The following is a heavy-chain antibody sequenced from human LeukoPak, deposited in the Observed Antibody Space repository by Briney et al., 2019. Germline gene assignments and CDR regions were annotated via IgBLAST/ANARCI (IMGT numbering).Heavy chain of an antibody. V-gene: IGHV1-46*01. D-gene: IGHD1-20*01. CDR2: INPSGGTT. CDR1: GYTFTSYY. J-gene: IGHJ3*02. Sequence: GASVKVSCKASGYTFTSYYMHWVRQAPGQGLEWMGIINPSGGTTNYAQKFQGRVTITADESTSTAYMELSSLRSEDTAVYYCARVYNWNPDAFDIWGQGTMVTVSS. CDR3: ARVYNWNPDAFDI.